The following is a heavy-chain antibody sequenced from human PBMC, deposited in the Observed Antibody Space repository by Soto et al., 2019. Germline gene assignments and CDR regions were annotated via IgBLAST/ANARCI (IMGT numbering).Heavy chain of an antibody. CDR3: ARDRSWAFDH. Sequence: GGSLRLSCAASGFTFSSYSMNWVRQAPGKGLEWVSYITSIGSDKYYADSVKGRFTISRDNAKNSLYLQMNSLRAEDTAVYYCARDRSWAFDHWGQGALVTVSS. CDR2: ITSIGSDK. V-gene: IGHV3-21*05. J-gene: IGHJ4*02. D-gene: IGHD1-26*01. CDR1: GFTFSSYS.